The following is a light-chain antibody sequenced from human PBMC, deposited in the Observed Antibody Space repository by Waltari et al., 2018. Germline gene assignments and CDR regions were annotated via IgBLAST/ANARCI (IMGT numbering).Light chain of an antibody. CDR1: SSDVGGYNY. CDR2: DVY. CDR3: CSYAGSYTLI. V-gene: IGLV2-11*01. Sequence: QSALTQPRSVSGSPGQSVTISCTGTSSDVGGYNYFTWYQHHPGKAPKLMLYDVYKRPSGVPDRFSGSKSGNTASLTISGLQVEDEADYYCCSYAGSYTLIFGGGTKLTVL. J-gene: IGLJ2*01.